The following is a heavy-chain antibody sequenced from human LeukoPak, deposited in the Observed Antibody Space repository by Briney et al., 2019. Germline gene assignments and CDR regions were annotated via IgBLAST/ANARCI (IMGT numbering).Heavy chain of an antibody. J-gene: IGHJ5*02. D-gene: IGHD1-26*01. Sequence: PSETLSLTCTVSGYSISSGYYWGWIRQPPGKGLEWIGSIYHSGSTYYNPPLKSRVTISVDTSKNQFSLKLSSVTAADTAVYYCARDPELHNWFDPWGQGTLVTVSS. CDR2: IYHSGST. CDR3: ARDPELHNWFDP. V-gene: IGHV4-38-2*02. CDR1: GYSISSGYY.